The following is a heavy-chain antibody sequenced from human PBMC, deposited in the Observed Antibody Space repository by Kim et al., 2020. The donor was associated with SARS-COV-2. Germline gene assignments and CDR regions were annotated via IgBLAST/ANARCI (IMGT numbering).Heavy chain of an antibody. CDR1: GYTFTSYA. J-gene: IGHJ5*02. CDR3: ARARIIMVRGVGWFDP. V-gene: IGHV1-3*01. CDR2: INAGNGNT. D-gene: IGHD3-10*01. Sequence: ASVKVSCKASGYTFTSYAMHWVRQAPGQRLEWMGWINAGNGNTKYSQKFQGRVTITRDTSASTAYMELSSLRSEDTAVYYCARARIIMVRGVGWFDPWGQGTLVTVSS.